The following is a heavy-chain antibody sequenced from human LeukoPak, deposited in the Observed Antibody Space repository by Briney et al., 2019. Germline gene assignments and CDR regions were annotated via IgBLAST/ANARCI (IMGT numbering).Heavy chain of an antibody. J-gene: IGHJ3*02. D-gene: IGHD3-22*01. CDR1: GYTFTSYY. Sequence: ASVKVSCKASGYTFTSYYMHWVRQAPGQGLEWMGWMNPTSGNTGYAERFQGRVTMTRDTAISTAYMELSSLRFEDTAVYYCARADGSGYSPGAFDIWGQGTMVTVSS. CDR3: ARADGSGYSPGAFDI. CDR2: MNPTSGNT. V-gene: IGHV1-8*02.